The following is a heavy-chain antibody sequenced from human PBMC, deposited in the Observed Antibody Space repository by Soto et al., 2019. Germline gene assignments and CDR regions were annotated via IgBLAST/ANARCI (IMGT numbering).Heavy chain of an antibody. J-gene: IGHJ4*02. CDR2: ISTYTGNT. CDR1: GYTFDTYG. Sequence: QVPLVQSGAEVKKPGASVKVSCKASGYTFDTYGISWVRQAPGQGLEWMGWISTYTGNTDYAQSIQGRVTMTTDTYWSTAYMGLRSLRPDATAVYYCARDMTIGLVDAVGGYLGQGTQVTVSS. CDR3: ARDMTIGLVDAVGGY. D-gene: IGHD3-9*01. V-gene: IGHV1-18*01.